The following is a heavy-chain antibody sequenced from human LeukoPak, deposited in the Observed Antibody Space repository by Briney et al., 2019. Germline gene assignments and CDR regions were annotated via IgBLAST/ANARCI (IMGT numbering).Heavy chain of an antibody. CDR3: ARENRGSRVRGTYRAVDY. CDR2: INHTGST. CDR1: GVSFSDYY. D-gene: IGHD3-10*01. Sequence: TSETLSLTCAVYGVSFSDYYWSWIRQSPGKGLEWIGEINHTGSTKYNPSLKSRVTISVDTSKNQFSLKLSSMTAADTAVYYCARENRGSRVRGTYRAVDYWGQGTLVTVSS. V-gene: IGHV4-34*01. J-gene: IGHJ4*02.